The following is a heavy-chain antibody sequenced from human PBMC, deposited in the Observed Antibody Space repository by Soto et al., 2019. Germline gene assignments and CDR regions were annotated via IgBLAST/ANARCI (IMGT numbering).Heavy chain of an antibody. V-gene: IGHV4-31*03. CDR3: AREHYFGSGSDYGVDV. J-gene: IGHJ6*02. D-gene: IGHD3-10*01. Sequence: TLSLTCTVSGGSTSSGGDYWSWIRQLPGKGLEWIGYISYSGSTYYNPSLKSRVTISVDRSKNQFYLRVSSVTAADTAVYYCAREHYFGSGSDYGVDVWGRGTTVTVSS. CDR1: GGSTSSGGDY. CDR2: ISYSGST.